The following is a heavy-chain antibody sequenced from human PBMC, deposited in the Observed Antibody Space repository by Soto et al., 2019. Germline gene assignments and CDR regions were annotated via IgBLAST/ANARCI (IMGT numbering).Heavy chain of an antibody. CDR2: IYHNGIT. J-gene: IGHJ6*02. Sequence: SETLSLTCAVSGASISRGGSSWSWIRQAPGKGLEWIGYIYHNGITNYNPSLKSRVTISVDKSQNQFSLSLNFVTAADTAVYYCVRGLAVRGSYGLDVWGQGTTVTVS. D-gene: IGHD3-10*01. CDR1: GASISRGGSS. V-gene: IGHV4-30-2*01. CDR3: VRGLAVRGSYGLDV.